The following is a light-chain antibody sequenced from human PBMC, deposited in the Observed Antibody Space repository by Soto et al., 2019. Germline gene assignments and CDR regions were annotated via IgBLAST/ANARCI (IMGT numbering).Light chain of an antibody. CDR3: QKRTNWPPGLT. V-gene: IGKV3-11*01. Sequence: EIVLTQSPATLSLSPGERATLSCRASQSVSGYVAWYQQKPGQAPRLLIYYTSNRASGIPARFSGSGSGTDFTLTINSLEPEDFALYYCQKRTNWPPGLTFGGGTKVEIK. CDR1: QSVSGY. J-gene: IGKJ4*01. CDR2: YTS.